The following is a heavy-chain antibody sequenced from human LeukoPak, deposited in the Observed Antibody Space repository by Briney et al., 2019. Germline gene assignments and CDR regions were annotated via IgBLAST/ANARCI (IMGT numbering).Heavy chain of an antibody. J-gene: IGHJ3*01. CDR3: AGGSYDSNGFYSDAFDV. Sequence: PSETLSLTCNVSGGSISSFYWSWIRQPPGKGLEWIGYIYTSGTTTYNPSLKSRATISVDTSKSRFSLTLSSVTAADTAVYYCAGGSYDSNGFYSDAFDVWGQGTLVSLSS. V-gene: IGHV4-4*09. CDR1: GGSISSFY. D-gene: IGHD3-22*01. CDR2: IYTSGTT.